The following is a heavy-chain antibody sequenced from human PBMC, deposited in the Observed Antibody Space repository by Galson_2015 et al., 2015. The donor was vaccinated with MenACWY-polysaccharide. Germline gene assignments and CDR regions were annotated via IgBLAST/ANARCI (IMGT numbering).Heavy chain of an antibody. Sequence: SLRLSCAVSGFTFKNYWMSWVRQAPGKGLEWVANIKKDGSEKYCVDSVKGRFTISRDNARSSLYLQMNGLRAEDTAVYYCARGHYGMDAWGQGTTVTVS. CDR3: ARGHYGMDA. CDR1: GFTFKNYW. CDR2: IKKDGSEK. J-gene: IGHJ6*02. V-gene: IGHV3-7*01.